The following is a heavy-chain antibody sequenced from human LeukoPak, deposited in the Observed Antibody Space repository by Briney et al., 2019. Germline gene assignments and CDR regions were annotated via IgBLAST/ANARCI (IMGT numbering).Heavy chain of an antibody. CDR2: MNPNSGNT. CDR1: GYTFTSYD. J-gene: IGHJ4*02. D-gene: IGHD1-26*01. V-gene: IGHV1-8*01. CDR3: ARWETVGAIFDY. Sequence: ASVKVSCKASGYTFTSYDINWVRQATGQGLEWMGWMNPNSGNTGYAQKFQGRVTMARDTSISTAYMELSSLRSEDTAVYYCARWETVGAIFDYWGQGTLVTVSS.